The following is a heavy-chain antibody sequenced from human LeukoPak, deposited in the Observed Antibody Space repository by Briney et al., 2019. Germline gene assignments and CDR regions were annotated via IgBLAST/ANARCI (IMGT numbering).Heavy chain of an antibody. D-gene: IGHD3-22*01. J-gene: IGHJ4*02. CDR1: GYTFTSYA. V-gene: IGHV1-3*01. Sequence: GASVKVSCKASGYTFTSYAMHWVRQAPGQRLEWMGWINAGNGNTKYSQKFQGRVTITRDTSASTAYMELSSLRSEDTAVYYCARGNSEYYYDSSGYSPFDYWGQGTLVTVSS. CDR2: INAGNGNT. CDR3: ARGNSEYYYDSSGYSPFDY.